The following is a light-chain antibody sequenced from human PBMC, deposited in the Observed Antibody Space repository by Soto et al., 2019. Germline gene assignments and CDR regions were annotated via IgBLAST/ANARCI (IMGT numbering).Light chain of an antibody. CDR3: HQYGSSPLYT. CDR2: GAS. V-gene: IGKV3-20*01. J-gene: IGKJ2*01. Sequence: EIVLTQSPGTLFLSPGERAILSCRASQSVSSSYLAWYQQKPGQAPRRLIYGASSRATGIPDRFSGSGSGTDFTLTISRLEPEDFAVYYCHQYGSSPLYTFGQGTKLEIK. CDR1: QSVSSSY.